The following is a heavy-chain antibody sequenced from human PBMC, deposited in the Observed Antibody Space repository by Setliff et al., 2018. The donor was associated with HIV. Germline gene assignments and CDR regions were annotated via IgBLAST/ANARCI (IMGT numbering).Heavy chain of an antibody. CDR2: ISYSGST. J-gene: IGHJ4*01. CDR1: GASIRSQY. CDR3: ARTRGYSYGTLAGFDY. V-gene: IGHV4-59*11. D-gene: IGHD5-18*01. Sequence: PSETLSLNCTVSGASIRSQYWSWIRKPPGKGLEWIGYISYSGSTNYNPSLESRVAMSVDTSKQQFSLEVSSVTAADTAVYYCARTRGYSYGTLAGFDYWGRGSLVTVSS.